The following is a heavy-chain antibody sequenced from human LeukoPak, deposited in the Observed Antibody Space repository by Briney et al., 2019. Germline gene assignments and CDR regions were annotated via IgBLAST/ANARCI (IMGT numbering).Heavy chain of an antibody. CDR2: IYYSGST. Sequence: SETLSLTCTVSGGSISSSSYYWGWIRQPPGKGLEWIGSIYYSGSTYYNPSLKSRVTISVDTSKNQFSLKLSSVTAADTAVYYCASLNHGDPRSYWYFDLWGRGTLVTVSS. V-gene: IGHV4-39*07. CDR1: GGSISSSSYY. CDR3: ASLNHGDPRSYWYFDL. J-gene: IGHJ2*01. D-gene: IGHD4-17*01.